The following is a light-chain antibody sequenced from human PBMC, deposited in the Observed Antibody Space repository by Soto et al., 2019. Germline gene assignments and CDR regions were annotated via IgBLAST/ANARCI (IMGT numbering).Light chain of an antibody. CDR3: QQTYRTPRE. CDR1: QPISSY. V-gene: IGKV1-39*01. Sequence: QITQFPSTLTASVLDRVKIACRASQPISSYVAWYQAKPGTAPKFLIYGASNLQSGVPSRFSGGGSGTDFTLTISSLQPEDFAMYYCQQTYRTPREFGQGTKVDIK. J-gene: IGKJ1*01. CDR2: GAS.